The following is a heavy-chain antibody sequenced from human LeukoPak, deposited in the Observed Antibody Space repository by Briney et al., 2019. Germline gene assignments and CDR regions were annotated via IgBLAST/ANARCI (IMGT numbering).Heavy chain of an antibody. D-gene: IGHD3-10*01. CDR3: ARAVWFGVLNAFDI. J-gene: IGHJ3*02. CDR2: INPNSGGT. CDR1: GYTFTGYY. Sequence: ASVKVSCKASGYTFTGYYMHWVRQAPGQGLEWMGWINPNSGGTNYAQKFQGRVTMTRDTSISTAYMELRRLRSDDTAVYYCARAVWFGVLNAFDIWGQGTMVTVSS. V-gene: IGHV1-2*02.